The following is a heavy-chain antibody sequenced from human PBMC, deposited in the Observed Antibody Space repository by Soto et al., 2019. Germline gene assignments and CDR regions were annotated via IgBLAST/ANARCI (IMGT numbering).Heavy chain of an antibody. CDR2: IFYNGKT. CDR1: GGSIDSYY. D-gene: IGHD6-19*01. CDR3: ASLLYSSGWYSDY. J-gene: IGHJ4*02. Sequence: SETLSLTCTVSGGSIDSYYWSWIRQPPGKGLEWIGYIFYNGKTNYSPSLKSRVTISVDTSKNQFSLKLSSVTAADTAVYYCASLLYSSGWYSDYWGQGTLVTVSS. V-gene: IGHV4-59*01.